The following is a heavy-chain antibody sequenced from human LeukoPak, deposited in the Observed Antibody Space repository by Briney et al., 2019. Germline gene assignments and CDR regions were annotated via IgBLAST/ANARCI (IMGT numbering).Heavy chain of an antibody. J-gene: IGHJ4*02. D-gene: IGHD3-3*01. CDR3: AKNTEGGHDFAQTPYYFDC. V-gene: IGHV3-23*01. Sequence: GGSLRLSCAASGFTFSSYAMSWVRQAPGKGPEWVSSLSGSGGSTYYADSVKGRFTISRDNSKNTLYLQMNRLRAEDTALYFRAKNTEGGHDFAQTPYYFDCWGQGTLITVSS. CDR2: LSGSGGST. CDR1: GFTFSSYA.